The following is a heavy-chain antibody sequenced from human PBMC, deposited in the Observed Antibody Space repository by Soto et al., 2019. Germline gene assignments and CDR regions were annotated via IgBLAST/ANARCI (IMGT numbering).Heavy chain of an antibody. CDR3: ARDRHNNFFDP. V-gene: IGHV4-39*07. CDR1: GGSISSGPYT. D-gene: IGHD6-6*01. CDR2: FHYSGFT. J-gene: IGHJ5*02. Sequence: SETLSLTCTVSGGSISSGPYTWGWIRQPPGKGLEWIGTFHYSGFTRYNPSLESRVAISLDTSRSQFSLTLHSVTAADTAIYYCARDRHNNFFDPWGQGTLVTVSS.